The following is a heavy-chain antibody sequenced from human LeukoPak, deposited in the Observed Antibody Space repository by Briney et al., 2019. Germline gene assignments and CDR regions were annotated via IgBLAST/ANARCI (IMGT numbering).Heavy chain of an antibody. CDR2: IYYSGST. Sequence: SETLSLTCTVSGGSISSYYWSWIRQPPGKGLEWIGYIYYSGSTNYNPSLKSRVTISVDTSKNQFSLKLSSVTAADTAVYYCARENGYNKLDYWGQGTLVTVSS. CDR1: GGSISSYY. J-gene: IGHJ4*02. D-gene: IGHD5-24*01. V-gene: IGHV4-59*12. CDR3: ARENGYNKLDY.